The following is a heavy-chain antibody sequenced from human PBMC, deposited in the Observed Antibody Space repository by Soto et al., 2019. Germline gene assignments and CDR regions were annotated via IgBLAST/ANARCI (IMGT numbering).Heavy chain of an antibody. CDR1: CGPIDRGDHY. CDR2: VYYSGTT. Sequence: PSVPLSLTCTVSCGPIDRGDHYWSWIRQPPGKGLEWSLYVYYSGTTNYNPFLKVRFTLSLYKARNQPSMKMNSVTAAATAVYYCARDVIGPPYYVYPWGQGILSTVS. D-gene: IGHD1-26*01. J-gene: IGHJ5*02. V-gene: IGHV4-61*08. CDR3: ARDVIGPPYYVYP.